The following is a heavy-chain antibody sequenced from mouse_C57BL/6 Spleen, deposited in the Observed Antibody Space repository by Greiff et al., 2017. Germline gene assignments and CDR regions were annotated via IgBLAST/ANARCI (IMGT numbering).Heavy chain of an antibody. CDR2: ISSGGSYT. CDR3: ARCYYDFYYAMDY. Sequence: EVKLMESGGDLVKPGGSLKLSCAASGFTFSSYGMSWVRQTPDKRLEWVATISSGGSYTYYPDSVKGRFTISRDNAKNTLYLQMSSLKSEDTAMYYCARCYYDFYYAMDYWGQGTSVTVSS. D-gene: IGHD2-4*01. J-gene: IGHJ4*01. V-gene: IGHV5-6*01. CDR1: GFTFSSYG.